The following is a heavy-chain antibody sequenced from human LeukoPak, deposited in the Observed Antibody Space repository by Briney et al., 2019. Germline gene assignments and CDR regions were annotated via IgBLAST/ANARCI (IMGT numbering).Heavy chain of an antibody. J-gene: IGHJ4*02. V-gene: IGHV3-20*04. D-gene: IGHD6-6*01. Sequence: GGSLRLSCAASGFTFDDYGMNWVRQAPGKGLEWVSGINWNGGSTGYADSVKGRFTISRDNAKNTLYLQMNSLRAEDTAVYYCASLIAARRDYWGQGTLVTVSS. CDR3: ASLIAARRDY. CDR1: GFTFDDYG. CDR2: INWNGGST.